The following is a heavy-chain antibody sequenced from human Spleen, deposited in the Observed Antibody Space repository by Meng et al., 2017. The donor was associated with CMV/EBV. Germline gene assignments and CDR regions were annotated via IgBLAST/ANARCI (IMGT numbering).Heavy chain of an antibody. J-gene: IGHJ4*02. CDR3: AKDPDSYMSTLGTTFDS. V-gene: IGHV3-23*01. CDR2: ISHSGDTT. D-gene: IGHD2-2*01. Sequence: GESLKISCTGSGFIFGEYAMSWVRQAPGKGLEWVSTISHSGDTTHYAGSVKGRFTISRDNSDNTLYLQMNSLRADDTALYYCAKDPDSYMSTLGTTFDSWGQGSLVTVSS. CDR1: GFIFGEYA.